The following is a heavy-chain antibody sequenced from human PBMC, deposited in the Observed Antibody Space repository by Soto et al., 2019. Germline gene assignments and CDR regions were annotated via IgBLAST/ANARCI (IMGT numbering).Heavy chain of an antibody. CDR1: VYIFTCYH. V-gene: IGHV1-2*02. J-gene: IGHJ6*02. Sequence: XSVKVSCKASVYIFTCYHMHWVRQAPGQGLEWMGWINPNSGGTKYAQKFQGRVTMTRDTSISTAYMELSSLRSDDTAVYYCAREELPIYYYDMDVWGQGPTVTVSS. CDR3: AREELPIYYYDMDV. D-gene: IGHD1-7*01. CDR2: INPNSGGT.